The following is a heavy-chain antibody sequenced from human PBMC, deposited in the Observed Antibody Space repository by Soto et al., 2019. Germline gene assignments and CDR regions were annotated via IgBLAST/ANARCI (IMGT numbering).Heavy chain of an antibody. J-gene: IGHJ4*02. CDR3: AKDRGYDILTTKGFDY. D-gene: IGHD3-9*01. CDR2: ISGSGGST. Sequence: LRLSCAASGFTFSSYAMSWVRQAPGKGLEWVSAISGSGGSTYYADSVKGRFTISRDNSKNTLYLQMNSLRAEDTAVYYCAKDRGYDILTTKGFDYWGQGTLVTVSS. V-gene: IGHV3-23*01. CDR1: GFTFSSYA.